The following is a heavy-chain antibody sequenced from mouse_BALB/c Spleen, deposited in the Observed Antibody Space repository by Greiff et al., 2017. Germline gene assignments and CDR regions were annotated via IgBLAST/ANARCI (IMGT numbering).Heavy chain of an antibody. D-gene: IGHD2-4*01. Sequence: QVQLQQSGAELVRPGTSVKVSCKASGYAFTNYLIEWVKQRPGQGLEWIGVINPGSGGTNYNEKFKGKATLTADKSSSTAYMQLSSLTSDDSAVYFCARSGDYDGAWFAYWGQGTLVTVPA. CDR3: ARSGDYDGAWFAY. J-gene: IGHJ3*01. CDR2: INPGSGGT. CDR1: GYAFTNYL. V-gene: IGHV1-54*01.